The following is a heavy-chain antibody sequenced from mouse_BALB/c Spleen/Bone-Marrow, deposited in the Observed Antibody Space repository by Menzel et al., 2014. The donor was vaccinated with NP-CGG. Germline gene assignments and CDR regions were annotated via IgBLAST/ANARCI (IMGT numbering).Heavy chain of an antibody. CDR2: IWAGGST. CDR1: GFSLTNYG. CDR3: ARKDYGSRGGYFDV. V-gene: IGHV2-9*02. D-gene: IGHD1-1*01. J-gene: IGHJ1*01. Sequence: QVQLKQSGPGLVAPSQSLSIPCTVSGFSLTNYGVHWVRQPPGKGLEWLGLIWAGGSTNYNSALMSRLSISKDNSKSQVFLKMNSLQTDDTAMYYCARKDYGSRGGYFDVWGAGTTVTVSS.